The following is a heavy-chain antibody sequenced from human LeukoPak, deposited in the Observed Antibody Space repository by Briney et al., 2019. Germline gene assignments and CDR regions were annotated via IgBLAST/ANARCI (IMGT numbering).Heavy chain of an antibody. D-gene: IGHD5-18*01. V-gene: IGHV2-5*02. CDR1: GFSLRTSGVG. CDR3: AHSLYVDTAMVGFDY. J-gene: IGHJ4*02. CDR2: IYWDDDK. Sequence: SGPTLVNPTQPLTLTCTFSGFSLRTSGVGVGWIRQPPGEALEWLAFIYWDDDKRYSPSLKSRLTITKDISKNQVVLTMTNMDPVDTATYYCAHSLYVDTAMVGFDYWGQGTLVTVSS.